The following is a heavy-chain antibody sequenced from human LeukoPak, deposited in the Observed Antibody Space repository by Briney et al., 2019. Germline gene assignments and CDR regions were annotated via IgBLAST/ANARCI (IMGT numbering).Heavy chain of an antibody. CDR2: INHSGST. V-gene: IGHV4-34*01. J-gene: IGHJ5*02. CDR1: GGSFSGYY. Sequence: SETLSLTCAVYGGSFSGYYWSWIRQPPGKGLEWIGEINHSGSTNYNPSLKSRVTISVDTSKNQFSLKLSSVTAADTAVYYCARGQPMTTVTILYNWFDPWGQGTLVTVSS. D-gene: IGHD4-17*01. CDR3: ARGQPMTTVTILYNWFDP.